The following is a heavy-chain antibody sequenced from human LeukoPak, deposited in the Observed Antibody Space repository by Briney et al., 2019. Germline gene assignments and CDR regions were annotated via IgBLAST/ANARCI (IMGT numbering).Heavy chain of an antibody. J-gene: IGHJ4*02. CDR1: GFTFSSYA. CDR2: ISGSGGST. D-gene: IGHD6-13*01. Sequence: GGSLRLSCAASGFTFSSYAMSWLRQAPGKGLEWVSAISGSGGSTYYADSVKGRFTISRDNSKNTLYLQMNSLRAEDTAVYYCAKDLSMGSSWYPLGYWGQGTLVTVSS. V-gene: IGHV3-23*01. CDR3: AKDLSMGSSWYPLGY.